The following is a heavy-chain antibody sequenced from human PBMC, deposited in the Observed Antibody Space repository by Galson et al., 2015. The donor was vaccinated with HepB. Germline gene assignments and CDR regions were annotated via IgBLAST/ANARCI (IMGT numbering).Heavy chain of an antibody. V-gene: IGHV3-30-3*01. J-gene: IGHJ5*02. D-gene: IGHD6-19*01. CDR2: ISYDGTTK. CDR1: GFAFSSYT. CDR3: ARDYLDYSSGWYPWFDP. Sequence: SLRLSCAASGFAFSSYTMHWVRQAPGKGLEWLAVISYDGTTKKYADSVKGRFTISRDSSMNTLYLQMSSLRPGDTAVYFCARDYLDYSSGWYPWFDPWGQGTPVTVPS.